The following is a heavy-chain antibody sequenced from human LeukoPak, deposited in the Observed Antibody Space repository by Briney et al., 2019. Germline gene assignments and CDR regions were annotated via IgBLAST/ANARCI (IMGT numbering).Heavy chain of an antibody. D-gene: IGHD4-17*01. Sequence: ASVKVSCKASGYTFTIYGISWVRQAPGQGLEWMGWISAYNGNTNYAQKLQGRVTMTADTSTSTAYMELRSLRSDDTAVYYCARVTVTKYYFDYWGQGTLVTVSS. CDR2: ISAYNGNT. CDR1: GYTFTIYG. CDR3: ARVTVTKYYFDY. J-gene: IGHJ4*02. V-gene: IGHV1-18*01.